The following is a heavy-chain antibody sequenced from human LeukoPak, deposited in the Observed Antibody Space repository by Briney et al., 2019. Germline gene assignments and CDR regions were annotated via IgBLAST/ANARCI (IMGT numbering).Heavy chain of an antibody. CDR2: IYYSGST. J-gene: IGHJ6*02. CDR1: GGSISSGGYY. CDR3: ARAKGSGSYPLANYYYYGMDV. Sequence: SETLSLTCTVSGGSISSGGYYWSWIRQHPGKGLEWIGYIYYSGSTNYNPSLKSRVTISVDTYKNQFSLKLSSVTAADTAVYYCARAKGSGSYPLANYYYYGMDVWGQGTTVTVSS. V-gene: IGHV4-61*08. D-gene: IGHD3-10*01.